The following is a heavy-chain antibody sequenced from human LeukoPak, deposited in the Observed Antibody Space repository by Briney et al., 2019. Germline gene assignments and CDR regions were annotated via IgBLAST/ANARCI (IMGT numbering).Heavy chain of an antibody. CDR2: INHSGST. D-gene: IGHD2-2*01. CDR3: ARGRRYCSSTSCYLFPRYYFDC. J-gene: IGHJ4*02. CDR1: GGSFSGYY. Sequence: PSETLSLTCAVYGGSFSGYYWSWIRQPPGKGLEWIGEINHSGSTNYNPSLKSRVTISVDTSKNQFSLKLSSVIAADTAVYYCARGRRYCSSTSCYLFPRYYFDCWGQGTLVTVSS. V-gene: IGHV4-34*01.